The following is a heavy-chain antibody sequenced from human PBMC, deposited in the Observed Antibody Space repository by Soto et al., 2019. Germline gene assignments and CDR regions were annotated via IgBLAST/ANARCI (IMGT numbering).Heavy chain of an antibody. CDR1: GDSVSRNSSG. J-gene: IGHJ6*03. D-gene: IGHD5-12*01. V-gene: IGHV6-1*01. Sequence: SPTLSLTCAISGDSVSRNSSGCNWFRQTPSRGLEWLGRTYYKSKWFNNYAVSVKSRITINPDTSQNQFSLHLDSVTPEDTAVYFCARGPWDDVSGHYSMDVWGKGTTVTVSS. CDR2: TYYKSKWFN. CDR3: ARGPWDDVSGHYSMDV.